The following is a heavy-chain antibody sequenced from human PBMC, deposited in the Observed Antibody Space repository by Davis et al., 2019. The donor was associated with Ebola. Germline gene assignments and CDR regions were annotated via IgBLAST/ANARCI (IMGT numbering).Heavy chain of an antibody. V-gene: IGHV1-18*01. CDR1: GYTFTSYG. J-gene: IGHJ6*02. CDR3: ARDLYVAKNPTYYYGMDV. Sequence: ASVKVSCKASGYTFTSYGISWVRQAPGQGLEWMGWISAYNGNTNYAQKLQGRVTMTTDTSTSTAYMELSSLRSEDTAVYYCARDLYVAKNPTYYYGMDVWGQGTTVTVSS. D-gene: IGHD2-8*01. CDR2: ISAYNGNT.